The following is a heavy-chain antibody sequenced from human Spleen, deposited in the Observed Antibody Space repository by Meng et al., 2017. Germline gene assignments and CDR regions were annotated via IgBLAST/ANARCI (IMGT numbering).Heavy chain of an antibody. V-gene: IGHV1-2*06. CDR3: ARDEDISAAGKLFGDY. Sequence: ASVQVSCKASGYTFPDYWLHRVRRAPGQGLEWMGRINPKSGDTHYAQRFQGRVTMTGDTSISTAYMELSGLRSDDTAMYYCARDEDISAAGKLFGDYWGQGTLVTVSS. J-gene: IGHJ4*02. CDR2: INPKSGDT. D-gene: IGHD6-13*01. CDR1: GYTFPDYW.